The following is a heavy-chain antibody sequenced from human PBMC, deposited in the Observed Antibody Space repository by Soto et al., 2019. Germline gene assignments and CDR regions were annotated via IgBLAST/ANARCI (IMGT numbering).Heavy chain of an antibody. CDR2: IYYSGST. CDR1: GGSISSNTYY. D-gene: IGHD5-12*01. J-gene: IGHJ4*02. CDR3: ARGPSSGYGKYFDY. V-gene: IGHV4-39*07. Sequence: PSETLSLTCNVSGGSISSNTYYWGWIRQPPGKGLGWIGSIYYSGSTNYNPSLKSRVTISVDTSKNQFSLKLSSVTAADTAVYYCARGPSSGYGKYFDYWGQGTLVTVS.